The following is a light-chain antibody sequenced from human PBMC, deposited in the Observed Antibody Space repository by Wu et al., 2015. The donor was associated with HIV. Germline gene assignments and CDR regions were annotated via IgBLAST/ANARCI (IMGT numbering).Light chain of an antibody. CDR1: QSVSSSY. Sequence: EIVLTQSPGTLSLSPGERATLSCRASQSVSSSYLAWYQQKPGQAPRLLIYGASSRATGIPDRFSGSGSGTDFTLTINGLQSADFAVYYCQQYNNWPQTFGQGTKVEMK. V-gene: IGKV3-20*01. CDR2: GAS. J-gene: IGKJ1*01. CDR3: QQYNNWPQT.